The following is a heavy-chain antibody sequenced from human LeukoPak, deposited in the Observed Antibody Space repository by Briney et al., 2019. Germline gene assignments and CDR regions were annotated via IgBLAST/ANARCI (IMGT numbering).Heavy chain of an antibody. CDR3: AREYNGNNPLLGWFDP. CDR1: GGTFSSYA. V-gene: IGHV1-69*05. Sequence: SVKVSCKASGGTFSSYAISWVRQAPGQGLEWMGGIIPIFGTANYAQKFQGRATITTDESTSTAYMELSSLRSEDTAVYYCAREYNGNNPLLGWFDPWRQGTLVTVSP. CDR2: IIPIFGTA. J-gene: IGHJ5*02. D-gene: IGHD1/OR15-1a*01.